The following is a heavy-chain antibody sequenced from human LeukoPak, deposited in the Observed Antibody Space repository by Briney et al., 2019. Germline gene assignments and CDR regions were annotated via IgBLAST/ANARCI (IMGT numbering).Heavy chain of an antibody. CDR2: IHYSGST. Sequence: SETLSLTCTVSGGSISSYYWSWIRQPPGKGLEWIGYIHYSGSTYYNPSLRSRVTISVDTSKNQFSLKVSSVTAADTAVYYCARRPQQNWFDPWGQGTLVTVSS. CDR1: GGSISSYY. V-gene: IGHV4-30-4*01. D-gene: IGHD6-13*01. CDR3: ARRPQQNWFDP. J-gene: IGHJ5*02.